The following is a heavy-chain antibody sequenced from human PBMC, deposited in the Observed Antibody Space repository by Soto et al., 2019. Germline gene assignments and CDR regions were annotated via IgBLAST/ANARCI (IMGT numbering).Heavy chain of an antibody. Sequence: QVQLVESGGGVVQPGRSLRLSCAASGFTFSSYAMHWVRQAPGKGLEWVAVISYDGSNKYYADSVKGRFTISRDNSKNTLYLQMNSLGAEDTAVYYCASVGRIFDYWGQGTLVTVSS. CDR3: ASVGRIFDY. V-gene: IGHV3-30-3*01. J-gene: IGHJ4*02. CDR2: ISYDGSNK. D-gene: IGHD2-15*01. CDR1: GFTFSSYA.